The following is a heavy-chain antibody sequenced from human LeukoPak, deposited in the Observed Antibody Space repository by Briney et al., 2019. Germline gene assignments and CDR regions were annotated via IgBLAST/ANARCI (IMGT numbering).Heavy chain of an antibody. Sequence: SETLSLTCTVSGGSISSGGYYWSWIRQHPGTGLQWIGYIYYSGSTYYNPSLKSRVTISVDTSKNQFSLKLSSVTAADTAVYYCAALLLWFGELPYWGQGTLVTVSS. CDR2: IYYSGST. D-gene: IGHD3-10*01. V-gene: IGHV4-31*03. CDR3: AALLLWFGELPY. CDR1: GGSISSGGYY. J-gene: IGHJ4*02.